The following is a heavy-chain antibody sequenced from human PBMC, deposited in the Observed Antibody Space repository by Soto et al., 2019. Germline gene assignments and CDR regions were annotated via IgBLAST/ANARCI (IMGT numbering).Heavy chain of an antibody. Sequence: SETLSLTCTVSVGSVSSGSYYWSWIRQPPGKGLEWIGYIYYSGSTNYNPSLKSRVTISGDTSKNHFSLKLSSVTAADTAVYYCARKIRTTIFGVGYTNWFDAWGHGTLVTVSS. D-gene: IGHD3-3*01. CDR1: VGSVSSGSYY. CDR3: ARKIRTTIFGVGYTNWFDA. J-gene: IGHJ5*01. CDR2: IYYSGST. V-gene: IGHV4-61*01.